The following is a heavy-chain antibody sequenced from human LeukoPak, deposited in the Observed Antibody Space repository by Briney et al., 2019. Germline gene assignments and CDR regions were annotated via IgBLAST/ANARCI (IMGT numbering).Heavy chain of an antibody. D-gene: IGHD6-13*01. Sequence: APVKVSXKASGYTFTSYDINWVRQATGQGLEWMGWMNPNSGNTGYAQKFQGRVTMTRNTSISTAYMELSSLRSEDTAVYYCARGWGIAAAGQTDYWGQGTLVTVSS. CDR1: GYTFTSYD. J-gene: IGHJ4*02. V-gene: IGHV1-8*01. CDR2: MNPNSGNT. CDR3: ARGWGIAAAGQTDY.